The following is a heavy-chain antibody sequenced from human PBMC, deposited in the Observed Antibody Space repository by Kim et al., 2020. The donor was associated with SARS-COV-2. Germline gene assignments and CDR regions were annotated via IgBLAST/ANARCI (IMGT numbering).Heavy chain of an antibody. CDR2: SRK. D-gene: IGHD3-10*01. V-gene: IGHV3-74*01. CDR3: ARGYGSGTNY. J-gene: IGHJ4*02. Sequence: SRKGYADSVKGRFTISRDNAKNTLYLQMNSLRLEDTAVYYCARGYGSGTNYWGQGTLVTVST.